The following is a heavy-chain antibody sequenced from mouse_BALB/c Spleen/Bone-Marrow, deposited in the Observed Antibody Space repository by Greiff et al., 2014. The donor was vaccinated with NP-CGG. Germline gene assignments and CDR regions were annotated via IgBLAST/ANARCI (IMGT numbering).Heavy chain of an antibody. D-gene: IGHD2-1*01. V-gene: IGHV1-54*01. CDR1: GYAFTNYL. CDR3: ARRIYYAMGY. CDR2: LNPGSGGT. J-gene: IGHJ2*01. Sequence: QVQLKESGAELVRPGTSAKVSCKASGYAFTNYLIEWVKQRPGQGLEWIGVLNPGSGGTNYNEKFKGKATLTADKSSSSAYMQLSSLTSDDSAVYFCARRIYYAMGYWGQGTTLTVSS.